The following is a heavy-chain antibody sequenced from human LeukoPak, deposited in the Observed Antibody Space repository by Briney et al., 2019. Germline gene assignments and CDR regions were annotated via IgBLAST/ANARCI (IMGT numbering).Heavy chain of an antibody. D-gene: IGHD5-12*01. Sequence: ASVKVSCKDSGNPNIHWVRQTPGQGPEWMGLIRPGGGATSYAQKFQGRVSMTRDRSTSIVYTELSSLRSEDRAIYFCASGGYDWDAYDYWGQGTPVTVSS. J-gene: IGHJ4*02. CDR1: GNPN. CDR3: ASGGYDWDAYDY. CDR2: IRPGGGAT. V-gene: IGHV1-46*01.